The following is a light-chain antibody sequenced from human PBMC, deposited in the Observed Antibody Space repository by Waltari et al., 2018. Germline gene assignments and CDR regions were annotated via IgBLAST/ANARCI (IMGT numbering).Light chain of an antibody. Sequence: EILMTQSPATLSVSPGARATLSCRASQSVSRNLAWYQQKPGQTPRLLIYGATTRATGSPARFRGSGSGTDFTLTISSVQSEDFALYYCQQYNNWPPWTFGQGTKVEIK. CDR3: QQYNNWPPWT. J-gene: IGKJ1*01. CDR2: GAT. V-gene: IGKV3-15*01. CDR1: QSVSRN.